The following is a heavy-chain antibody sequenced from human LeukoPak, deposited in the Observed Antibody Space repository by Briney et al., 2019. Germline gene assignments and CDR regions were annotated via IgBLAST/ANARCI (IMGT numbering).Heavy chain of an antibody. CDR3: ARDRASMIVVIISPDAFDI. D-gene: IGHD3-22*01. CDR2: ISGYNGNT. V-gene: IGHV1-18*01. Sequence: ASVKVSFKASGYTFTSYGISWVRQAPGQGLEWMGWISGYNGNTNYAQKFQGRVTMTTDTSTSTAYMEVRSLRSDDTAVYYCARDRASMIVVIISPDAFDIWGQGTMVTVSS. J-gene: IGHJ3*02. CDR1: GYTFTSYG.